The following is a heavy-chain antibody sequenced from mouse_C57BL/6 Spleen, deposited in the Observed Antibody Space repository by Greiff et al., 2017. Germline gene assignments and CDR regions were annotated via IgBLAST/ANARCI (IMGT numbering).Heavy chain of an antibody. CDR3: ASSRFAY. CDR1: GYTFTSYD. Sequence: QVQLQQSGPELVKPGASVKLSCKASGYTFTSYDINWVKQRPGQGLEWIGWIYPRDGSTKYNEKFKGKATLTVATSSSTAYMELHRLTSEDSAVYFCASSRFAYWGQGTLVTVSA. J-gene: IGHJ3*01. V-gene: IGHV1-85*01. CDR2: IYPRDGST.